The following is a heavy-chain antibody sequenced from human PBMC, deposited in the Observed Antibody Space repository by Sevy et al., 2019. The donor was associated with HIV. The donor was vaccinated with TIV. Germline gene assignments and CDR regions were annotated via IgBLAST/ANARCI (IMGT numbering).Heavy chain of an antibody. Sequence: GGSLRLSCAGSGFTFGDYAMHWVRQVPGKGLEWVSGISWNSGALDHADSVRGRFTISRDNAKSSLYLQMNSLRLEDTALYYCARAQGYCVVERCYAGSVNAFDFWGQGTMVTVSS. V-gene: IGHV3-9*01. D-gene: IGHD2-15*01. CDR2: ISWNSGAL. J-gene: IGHJ3*01. CDR1: GFTFGDYA. CDR3: ARAQGYCVVERCYAGSVNAFDF.